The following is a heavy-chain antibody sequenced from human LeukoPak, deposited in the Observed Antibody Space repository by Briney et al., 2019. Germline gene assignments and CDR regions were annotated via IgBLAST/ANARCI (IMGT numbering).Heavy chain of an antibody. V-gene: IGHV4-34*01. J-gene: IGHJ4*02. CDR1: DGSLSGHD. Sequence: SETLSLTCAVYDGSLSGHDWSWIRQPPGKGLEWIGAINHSGSTNYNPSLKSRVTVSIDTSKNQFSLKLSSVTAADTAVFYCARENSGSYREFDYWGQGTLVTVSS. CDR2: INHSGST. D-gene: IGHD1-26*01. CDR3: ARENSGSYREFDY.